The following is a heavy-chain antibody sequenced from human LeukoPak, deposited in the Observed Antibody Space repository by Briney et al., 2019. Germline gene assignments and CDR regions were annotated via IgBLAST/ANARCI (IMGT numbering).Heavy chain of an antibody. V-gene: IGHV1-69*05. CDR2: IIPIFGTA. CDR1: GGTFSSYA. Sequence: SVKVSCKASGGTFSSYAISWVRQAPGQGLEWMGGIIPIFGTANYAQKFQGRVTITTDESTSTAYMELSSLGSEDTAVYYCARLFRRSSSWYARSGNWFDPWGQGTLVTVSS. J-gene: IGHJ5*02. CDR3: ARLFRRSSSWYARSGNWFDP. D-gene: IGHD6-13*01.